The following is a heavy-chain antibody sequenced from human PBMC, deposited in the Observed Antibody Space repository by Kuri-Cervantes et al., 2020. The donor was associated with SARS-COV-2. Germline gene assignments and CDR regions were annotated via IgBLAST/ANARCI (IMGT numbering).Heavy chain of an antibody. D-gene: IGHD3-3*01. V-gene: IGHV3-30*02. CDR3: AREATIFGVVNNDY. J-gene: IGHJ4*02. Sequence: GGSLRLSCAASGFTFSSYGMHWVRQAPGKGLKWVAFIRYDGSNKFYADSVKGRFTISRDNSKNTLYLQMNSLRAEDTAVYYCAREATIFGVVNNDYWGQGTLVTVSS. CDR2: IRYDGSNK. CDR1: GFTFSSYG.